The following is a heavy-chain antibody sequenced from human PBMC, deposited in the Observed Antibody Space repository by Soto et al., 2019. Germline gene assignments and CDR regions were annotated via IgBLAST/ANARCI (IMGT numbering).Heavy chain of an antibody. CDR1: GGSISSDTYY. J-gene: IGHJ5*02. Sequence: ASETLSLTCTVSGGSISSDTYYWDWIRQPPGKGLEWIGSIFYTGSPYYNPSLKSRVTISVDTSKNHFSLKLSSVTAADTAVYYCARREIYGDFVVWFDPWGQGTLVTVSS. CDR3: ARREIYGDFVVWFDP. CDR2: IFYTGSP. V-gene: IGHV4-39*02. D-gene: IGHD4-17*01.